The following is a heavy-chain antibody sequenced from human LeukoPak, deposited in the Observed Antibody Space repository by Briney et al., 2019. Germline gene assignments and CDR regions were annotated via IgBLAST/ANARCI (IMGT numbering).Heavy chain of an antibody. V-gene: IGHV3-23*01. J-gene: IGHJ4*02. D-gene: IGHD1-1*01. CDR3: AKLSRYNWVPDGGY. CDR2: ISGSGGST. Sequence: GGSLRLSCAASGFTFSSYAMSWVRQAPGKGLEWVSAISGSGGSTYYADSVKGRFTISRDNSKNTLYLQMNSLRAEDTAVYYCAKLSRYNWVPDGGYWGQGTLVTVSS. CDR1: GFTFSSYA.